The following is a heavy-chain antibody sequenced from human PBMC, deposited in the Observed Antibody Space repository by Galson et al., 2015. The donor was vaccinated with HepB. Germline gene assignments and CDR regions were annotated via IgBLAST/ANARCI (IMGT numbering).Heavy chain of an antibody. J-gene: IGHJ3*02. D-gene: IGHD1-14*01. V-gene: IGHV4-39*07. Sequence: TLSLTCTVSGGSISTTSYYWGWIRQPPGKGLEWIGNIYYTGNTYYNPSLKSRATVSLDRSKNQFSLKLTSVIAADTAVYYCVGKGPRDAFDIWGQGTMVTVSS. CDR3: VGKGPRDAFDI. CDR2: IYYTGNT. CDR1: GGSISTTSYY.